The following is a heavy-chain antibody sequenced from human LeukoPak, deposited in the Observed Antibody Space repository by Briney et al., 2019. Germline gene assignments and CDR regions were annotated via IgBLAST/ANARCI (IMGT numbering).Heavy chain of an antibody. CDR2: INHSGST. CDR1: GGSFSGYY. CDR3: ARAGRAGTRKPRPSWFDP. J-gene: IGHJ5*02. Sequence: SETLSLTCAVYGGSFSGYYWSWIRQPPGEGLEWIGEINHSGSTNYNPSLKSRVTISVDTSKSQFSLKLSSVTAADTAVYYCARAGRAGTRKPRPSWFDPWGQGTLVTVSS. V-gene: IGHV4-34*01. D-gene: IGHD6-19*01.